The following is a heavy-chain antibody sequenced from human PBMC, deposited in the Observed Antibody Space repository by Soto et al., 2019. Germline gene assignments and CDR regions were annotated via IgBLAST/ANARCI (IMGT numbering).Heavy chain of an antibody. CDR3: ARHHGPTTSENWFDP. CDR1: GYTCFTYD. Sequence: GSVKVSGKASGYTCFTYDISCVVRSPLQGLEGMGWISTYSGDTKYAQKFQGRVTMTTDTSTTTAYLELRSLRSDDTAVYYCARHHGPTTSENWFDPWGQGTLVTVSS. CDR2: ISTYSGDT. J-gene: IGHJ5*02. D-gene: IGHD5-12*01. V-gene: IGHV1-18*01.